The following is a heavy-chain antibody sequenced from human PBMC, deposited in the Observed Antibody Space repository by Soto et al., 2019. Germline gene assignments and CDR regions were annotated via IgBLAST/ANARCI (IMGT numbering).Heavy chain of an antibody. Sequence: QVQLQESGIGLVKPSQTLSLTCTVSGGSINSGNSYWSWIRQPPGKGLEWIGFIYYRGSTYYNPTLQSRGAMSIDTSKNQFSLKLSSVTAADTAVYYCAREKIDSSGYYFDYWGQGTLATVSS. CDR3: AREKIDSSGYYFDY. CDR2: IYYRGST. J-gene: IGHJ4*02. CDR1: GGSINSGNSY. D-gene: IGHD3-22*01. V-gene: IGHV4-30-4*01.